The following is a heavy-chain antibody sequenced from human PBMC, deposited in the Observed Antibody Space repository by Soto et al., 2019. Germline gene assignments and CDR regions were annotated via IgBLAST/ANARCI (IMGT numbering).Heavy chain of an antibody. CDR3: IQSRCGGAGLQSYASYYYYGMDV. Sequence: QITLKESGPTLVKPTQTLTLTCTFSAFSLSTGGVGVGWIRQRPGKALEWLARINWDDDKRYRPSLRSRLTITKDTSQNQVVLTMNNMDPVDTATYYCIQSRCGGAGLQSYASYYYYGMDVWGQGTTVTVSS. D-gene: IGHD2-21*01. J-gene: IGHJ6*02. CDR2: INWDDDK. CDR1: AFSLSTGGVG. V-gene: IGHV2-5*02.